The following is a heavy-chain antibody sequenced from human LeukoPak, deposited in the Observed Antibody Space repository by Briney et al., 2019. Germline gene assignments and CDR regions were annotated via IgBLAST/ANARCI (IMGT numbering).Heavy chain of an antibody. CDR2: IHNTVDV. J-gene: IGHJ4*02. D-gene: IGHD3-9*01. CDR3: ARGRHYDITGFNPTYYFDS. Sequence: SETLSLTCTVSGASIVGSYWTWIRQSPGEGLQYVGYIHNTVDVNYSPSLKSRVTISIDMSRNQFSLTLNSVTTADTAIYYCARGRHYDITGFNPTYYFDSWGQGALVTVSS. CDR1: GASIVGSY. V-gene: IGHV4-59*01.